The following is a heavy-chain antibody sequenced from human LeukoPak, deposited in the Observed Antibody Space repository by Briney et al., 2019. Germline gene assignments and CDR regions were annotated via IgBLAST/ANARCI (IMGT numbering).Heavy chain of an antibody. V-gene: IGHV4-30-4*01. CDR2: IYYSGST. CDR1: GGSISSGDYY. J-gene: IGHJ4*02. CDR3: ARWGAAAPKTIDY. D-gene: IGHD6-13*01. Sequence: SETLSLTCTVSGGSISSGDYYWSWIRQPPGKGLEWIGYIYYSGSTYYNPSLKSRVTISVDTSKNQFSLKLSSVTAADTAVYCCARWGAAAPKTIDYWGQGTLVTVSS.